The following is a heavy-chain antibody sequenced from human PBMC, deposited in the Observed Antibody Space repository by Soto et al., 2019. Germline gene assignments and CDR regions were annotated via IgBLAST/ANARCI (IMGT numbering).Heavy chain of an antibody. CDR1: GFTFSSYA. CDR3: AKGGGSYWVREYFDY. CDR2: ISGSGGST. V-gene: IGHV3-23*01. J-gene: IGHJ4*02. D-gene: IGHD1-26*01. Sequence: EVQLLESGGGLVQPGGSLRLSCAASGFTFSSYAMSWVRQAPGKGLEWVSAISGSGGSTYYADSVKGRFTISRDNSKNTLDLQMNSLRAEDTAVYYCAKGGGSYWVREYFDYWGQGTLVTVSS.